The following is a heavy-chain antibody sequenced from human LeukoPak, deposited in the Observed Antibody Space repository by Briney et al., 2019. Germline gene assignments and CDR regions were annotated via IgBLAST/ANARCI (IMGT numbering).Heavy chain of an antibody. CDR1: GFTVSSNY. J-gene: IGHJ5*02. D-gene: IGHD1-14*01. CDR3: AKSGTPIGYWFDP. CDR2: IYSGGST. Sequence: GGSLRLSCAASGFTVSSNYMSWVRQAPGKGLEWVSVIYSGGSTYYADSVKGRFTISRDNSKDTLYLQMNSLRAEDTAVYYCAKSGTPIGYWFDPWGQGTLVTVSS. V-gene: IGHV3-53*05.